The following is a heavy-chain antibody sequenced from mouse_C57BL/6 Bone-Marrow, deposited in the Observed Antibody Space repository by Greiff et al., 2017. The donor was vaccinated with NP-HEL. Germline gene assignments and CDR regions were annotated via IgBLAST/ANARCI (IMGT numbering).Heavy chain of an antibody. CDR3: ASSYYSNYEDYAMDY. Sequence: QVQLKESGPGLVAPSQSLSITCTVSGFSLTSYAISWVRQPPGKGLEWLGVIWTGGGTNYTSALKSRLSISKDNSKSQVFLKMNSLQTDDTARYYCASSYYSNYEDYAMDYWGQGTSVTVSS. V-gene: IGHV2-9-1*01. D-gene: IGHD2-5*01. CDR2: IWTGGGT. J-gene: IGHJ4*01. CDR1: GFSLTSYA.